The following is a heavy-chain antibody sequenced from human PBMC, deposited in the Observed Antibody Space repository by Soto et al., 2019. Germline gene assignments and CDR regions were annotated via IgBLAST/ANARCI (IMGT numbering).Heavy chain of an antibody. Sequence: QLQLQESGPRLVKPSETLSLTCTVSGGSISSSSYYWGWIRQPPGKGLEWIGTIYYSGSTYYNPSLKSRVTISAETSKNQFSLKLSSVTAADTAVYYCARMGVVIRPIFNYWGQGTLVTVSS. CDR3: ARMGVVIRPIFNY. D-gene: IGHD3-3*01. V-gene: IGHV4-39*01. J-gene: IGHJ4*02. CDR2: IYYSGST. CDR1: GGSISSSSYY.